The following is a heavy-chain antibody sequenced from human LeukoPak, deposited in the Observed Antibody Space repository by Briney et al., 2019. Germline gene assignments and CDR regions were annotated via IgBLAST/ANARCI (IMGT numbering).Heavy chain of an antibody. CDR3: ARMGGNSIDY. J-gene: IGHJ4*02. CDR2: ISSSSDYI. D-gene: IGHD4-23*01. Sequence: GGSLRLSCPASGFTFSDYSMSWVRQAPGKGLEWVSSISSSSDYIYYADSVKGRFTISRDNAKNSLYLQMNSLRAEDTAVYYCARMGGNSIDYWGQGTLVTVSS. V-gene: IGHV3-21*01. CDR1: GFTFSDYS.